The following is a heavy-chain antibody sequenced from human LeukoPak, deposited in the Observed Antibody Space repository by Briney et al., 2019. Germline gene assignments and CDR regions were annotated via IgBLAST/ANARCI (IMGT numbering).Heavy chain of an antibody. J-gene: IGHJ4*02. Sequence: PGGSLRLSCAASGFTFSSYAMSWVRQAPGKGLEWVSTLSGSGGSTYYADSVKGRFTISRDNSKNTLYLQMNSLRAEDTAVYYCAKDLTIFGVVLIVLEDDYWGQGTLVTASS. CDR1: GFTFSSYA. CDR3: AKDLTIFGVVLIVLEDDY. CDR2: LSGSGGST. V-gene: IGHV3-23*01. D-gene: IGHD3-3*01.